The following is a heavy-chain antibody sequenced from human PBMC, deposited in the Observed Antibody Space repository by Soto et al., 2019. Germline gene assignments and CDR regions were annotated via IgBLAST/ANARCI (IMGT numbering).Heavy chain of an antibody. D-gene: IGHD4-4*01. J-gene: IGHJ6*02. Sequence: QVNLVQSGGGLVQPGRSLRLSCEASGFTFRNSGMEWIRQAPGKGLEWVARIWYDGSSQYYADSVKGRFTISRDNSKNTLYMEMNSVRVEDTAVYCCARDMDSNYDGMDVWGQGTTVIVSS. V-gene: IGHV3-33*01. CDR1: GFTFRNSG. CDR2: IWYDGSSQ. CDR3: ARDMDSNYDGMDV.